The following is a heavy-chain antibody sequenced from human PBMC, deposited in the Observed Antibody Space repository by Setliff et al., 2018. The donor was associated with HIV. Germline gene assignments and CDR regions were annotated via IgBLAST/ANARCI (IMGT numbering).Heavy chain of an antibody. V-gene: IGHV1-24*01. CDR1: GYTLTQLS. CDR3: ATSDWVYLPSQDAFDV. J-gene: IGHJ3*01. D-gene: IGHD3-9*01. CDR2: FDSDEGEV. Sequence: GASVKVSCKLSGYTLTQLSIHWVRQAPGRGLEWLGGFDSDEGEVLYAKKSQGRVTMTEDTSSDTAFMELSGLRSEDTAVYYCATSDWVYLPSQDAFDVWGLGTLVTVSS.